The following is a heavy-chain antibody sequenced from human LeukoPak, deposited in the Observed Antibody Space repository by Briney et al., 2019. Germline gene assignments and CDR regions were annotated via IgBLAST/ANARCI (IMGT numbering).Heavy chain of an antibody. D-gene: IGHD3-22*01. Sequence: SETLSLTCAVYGGSFSGYYWSWIRQPPGKGLEWIGEINHSGSTNYNPSLKSRVTISVDTSKNQFSLKLSSVTAADTAVYYCARIPGQLLLRRGYYFDYWGKGTLVTVSS. CDR3: ARIPGQLLLRRGYYFDY. J-gene: IGHJ4*02. CDR2: INHSGST. V-gene: IGHV4-34*01. CDR1: GGSFSGYY.